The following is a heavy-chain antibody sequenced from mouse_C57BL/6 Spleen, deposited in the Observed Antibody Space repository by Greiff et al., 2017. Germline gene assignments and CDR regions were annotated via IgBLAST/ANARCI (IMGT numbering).Heavy chain of an antibody. D-gene: IGHD4-1*01. CDR3: ARNGKEGQWGDY. CDR2: ISSGGSYT. V-gene: IGHV5-6*01. Sequence: EVQGVESGGDFVKPGGSLKLSCAASGFTFSSYGMSWVRQTPDKRLEWVATISSGGSYTYYPDSVKGRFTISRDNAKTTLYLQMSSLKSEDTAMYYCARNGKEGQWGDYWGQGTTLTVSS. J-gene: IGHJ2*01. CDR1: GFTFSSYG.